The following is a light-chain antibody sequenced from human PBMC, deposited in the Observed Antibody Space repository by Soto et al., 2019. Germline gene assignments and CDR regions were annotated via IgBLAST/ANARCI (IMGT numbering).Light chain of an antibody. V-gene: IGLV2-14*01. Sequence: QSALTQPASVSGSAGQSITISCTGTSSDVGGYNYVSWYQQHPGKAPKLMIFEVSNRPSGVSNRFSGSKSGNTASLTISGLQTEDEADYYCTSYTSSFTHLFGTGTKVTVL. CDR1: SSDVGGYNY. CDR3: TSYTSSFTHL. J-gene: IGLJ1*01. CDR2: EVS.